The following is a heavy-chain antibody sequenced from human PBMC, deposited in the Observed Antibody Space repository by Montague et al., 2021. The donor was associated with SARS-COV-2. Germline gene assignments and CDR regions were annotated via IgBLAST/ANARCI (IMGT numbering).Heavy chain of an antibody. CDR2: IYYSGST. CDR3: ARVSRITIFGVVGWFDP. CDR1: GGSISGYY. J-gene: IGHJ5*02. V-gene: IGHV4-59*01. D-gene: IGHD3-3*01. Sequence: SETRSLTCTVSGGSISGYYWSWIRQPPGKGLEWIGYIYYSGSTNYNPSLKSRVTISVDTSKNQFSLKLSSVTAADTAVYYCARVSRITIFGVVGWFDPWGQGTLATVSS.